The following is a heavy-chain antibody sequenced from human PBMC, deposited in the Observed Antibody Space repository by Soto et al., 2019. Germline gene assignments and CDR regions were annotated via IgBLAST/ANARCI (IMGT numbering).Heavy chain of an antibody. D-gene: IGHD1-26*01. CDR2: IIPMYDSA. V-gene: IGHV1-69*06. CDR1: GGTFKTYT. CDR3: ATWRTYSGSYCFDY. J-gene: IGHJ4*02. Sequence: QVQLVQSGAELKKPGSSVNVSCAASGGTFKTYTITWVRQAPGQGLEWIGQIIPMYDSANYAQRFQGRVTISADKSTNIAYMELSGLRSEATALYYCATWRTYSGSYCFDYWGQGTLVSVSS.